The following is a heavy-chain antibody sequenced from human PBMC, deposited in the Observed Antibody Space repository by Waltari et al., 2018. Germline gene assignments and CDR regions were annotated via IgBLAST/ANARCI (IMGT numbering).Heavy chain of an antibody. Sequence: EVQLVQSGAEVKKPGESLKISCKGSGSSFTSYWIGWVPQLPGKGLEWMGFLYPGDSETRYSPSFQGQVTTSADKSISTAYLQWSSLKASDTAMYYCAGPKGVAAATWFDPWGQGTLVTVSS. J-gene: IGHJ5*02. CDR3: AGPKGVAAATWFDP. CDR1: GSSFTSYW. V-gene: IGHV5-51*01. CDR2: LYPGDSET. D-gene: IGHD6-13*01.